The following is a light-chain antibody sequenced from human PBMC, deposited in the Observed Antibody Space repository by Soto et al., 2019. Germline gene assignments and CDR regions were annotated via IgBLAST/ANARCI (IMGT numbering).Light chain of an antibody. J-gene: IGLJ2*01. V-gene: IGLV2-8*01. Sequence: QSVLTQPPSASGSPGQSVTISCTGTSSDVGGYNYGSWYQQHPGKAPKLMIYEVSKRPSGVPDRFSGSKSGNTASLTVSGLQAEDEAEYYCSSYAGSNNLVFGGGTKLTVL. CDR2: EVS. CDR3: SSYAGSNNLV. CDR1: SSDVGGYNY.